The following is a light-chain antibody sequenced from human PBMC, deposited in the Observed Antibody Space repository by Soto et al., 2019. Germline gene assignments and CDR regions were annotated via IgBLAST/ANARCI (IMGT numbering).Light chain of an antibody. Sequence: DIQMTQSPSTLSASVGDRVTITCRASQSVSSRLAWYQQKPGKAPKVLIYKASSLESGVPSRFSGSVSGTEFTLTISSLQPDDFATYYCQQYNNYWTFGQGTKVEIK. CDR2: KAS. CDR3: QQYNNYWT. J-gene: IGKJ1*01. V-gene: IGKV1-5*03. CDR1: QSVSSR.